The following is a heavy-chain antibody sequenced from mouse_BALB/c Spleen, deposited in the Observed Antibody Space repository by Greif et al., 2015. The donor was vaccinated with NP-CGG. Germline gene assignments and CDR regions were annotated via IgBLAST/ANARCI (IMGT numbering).Heavy chain of an antibody. V-gene: IGHV5-9*03. CDR1: GFTFSSHT. CDR3: ARYDLYYFDY. J-gene: IGHJ2*01. Sequence: EVMLVESGGGLVKPGGSLKLSCAASGFTFSSHTMSWVRQTPEKRLEWVATISSGGGNTYYPDSVKGRFTISRDNAKNNLYLQMSSLRSEDTALYYCARYDLYYFDYWGQGTTLTVSS. CDR2: ISSGGGNT.